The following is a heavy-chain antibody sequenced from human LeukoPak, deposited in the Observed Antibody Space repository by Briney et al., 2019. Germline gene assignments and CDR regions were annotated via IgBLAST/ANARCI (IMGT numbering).Heavy chain of an antibody. CDR3: ARAVAGRLDY. CDR2: TYYRSKRYN. CDR1: GDSVSSNNAG. D-gene: IGHD6-19*01. J-gene: IGHJ4*02. Sequence: SQTLSLTCAIPGDSVSSNNAGWTWIRQSPSRGLEWLGRTYYRSKRYNDYAVSVKSRITISPDTSKNQFSLQLNSVTPEDTAVYYCARAVAGRLDYWGQGTLVTVSS. V-gene: IGHV6-1*01.